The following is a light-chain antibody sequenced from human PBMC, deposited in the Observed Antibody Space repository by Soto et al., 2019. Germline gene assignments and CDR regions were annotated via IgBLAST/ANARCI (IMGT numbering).Light chain of an antibody. V-gene: IGLV1-40*01. CDR1: SSNIGAPYD. J-gene: IGLJ2*01. CDR2: GTS. CDR3: QSFDSSLSHSI. Sequence: QSVLTQPPSVSGAPGQRVTISCTGSSSNIGAPYDVHWYKLFPGTAPKLVVFGTSNRPSGVPDRFSGSKSDTSASLAITGLQAEDEADYFCQSFDSSLSHSIFGGGTKVTVL.